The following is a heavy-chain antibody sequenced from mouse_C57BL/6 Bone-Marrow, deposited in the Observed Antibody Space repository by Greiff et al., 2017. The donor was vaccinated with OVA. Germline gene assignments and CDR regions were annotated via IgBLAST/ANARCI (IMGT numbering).Heavy chain of an antibody. V-gene: IGHV1-64*01. Sequence: VQLQQSGAELVKPGASVKLSCKASGYTFTSYWMHWVKQRPGQGLEWIGMIHPNSGSTNYNEKFKSKATLTVDKSSSTAYMQLSSLTSEDSAVYYCATYYDYDGRFDYWGQGTTLTVSS. D-gene: IGHD2-4*01. CDR2: IHPNSGST. CDR1: GYTFTSYW. CDR3: ATYYDYDGRFDY. J-gene: IGHJ2*01.